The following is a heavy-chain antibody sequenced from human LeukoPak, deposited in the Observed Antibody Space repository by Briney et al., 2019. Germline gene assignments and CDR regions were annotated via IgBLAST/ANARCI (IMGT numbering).Heavy chain of an antibody. J-gene: IGHJ4*02. D-gene: IGHD6-19*01. V-gene: IGHV4-39*07. CDR3: ARRSGWYNRWYFDY. Sequence: SETLSLTCTVSGVSISTSNYYWGWIRQPPGKGLEWIGNIFYSGSTYYSPSLRSRVTISVDTSKNQFSLKLSSVTAADTAVYYCARRSGWYNRWYFDYWGQGTLVTVSS. CDR1: GVSISTSNYY. CDR2: IFYSGST.